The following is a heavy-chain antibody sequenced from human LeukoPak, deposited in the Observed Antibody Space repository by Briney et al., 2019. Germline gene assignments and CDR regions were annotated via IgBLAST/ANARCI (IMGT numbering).Heavy chain of an antibody. CDR2: INYNGHI. Sequence: SETLSLTCSVSGASIRGYYWSWIRQPPGKGLEWIAFINYNGHINYNPSLKSRVTISVDTSKTQFSLKLNSVTAADTALYYCARHTVVATSSFDYWGQGTLVTVSS. CDR1: GASIRGYY. CDR3: ARHTVVATSSFDY. J-gene: IGHJ4*02. D-gene: IGHD2-15*01. V-gene: IGHV4-59*08.